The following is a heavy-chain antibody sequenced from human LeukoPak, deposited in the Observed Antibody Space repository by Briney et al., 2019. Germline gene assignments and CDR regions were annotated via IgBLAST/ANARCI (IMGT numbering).Heavy chain of an antibody. D-gene: IGHD6-19*01. CDR1: GGSISSSSYY. CDR2: IYYSGST. J-gene: IGHJ4*02. Sequence: PSETLSLTCTVSGGSISSSSYYWGWIRQPPGKGLEWIGSIYYSGSTYYNPSLKSRVTISVDTSKNQFSLKLSSVTAADTAVYYCARAYIRGGYSSGWYVERSDHFDYWGQGTLVTVSS. CDR3: ARAYIRGGYSSGWYVERSDHFDY. V-gene: IGHV4-39*07.